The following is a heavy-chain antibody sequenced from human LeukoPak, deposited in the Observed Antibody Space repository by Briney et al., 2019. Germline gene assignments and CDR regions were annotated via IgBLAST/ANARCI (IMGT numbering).Heavy chain of an antibody. CDR1: GFTFSSYA. Sequence: GGSLRLSCAASGFTFSSYAMSWVRQAPGKGLEWVSGISGSGGSTYYADSVKGRFAISRDHSKNTLYLQMNSLRAEDTAVYYCAKFPSYQYYYYYMNVWGKGTTVTVSS. J-gene: IGHJ6*03. V-gene: IGHV3-23*01. CDR3: AKFPSYQYYYYYMNV. CDR2: ISGSGGST.